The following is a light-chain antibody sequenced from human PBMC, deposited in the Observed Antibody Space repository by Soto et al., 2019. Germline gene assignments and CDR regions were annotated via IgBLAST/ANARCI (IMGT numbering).Light chain of an antibody. CDR3: CSYAGSSTYV. J-gene: IGLJ1*01. V-gene: IGLV2-23*01. CDR2: EGS. Sequence: QSALTQPASGSGSTSQSITISCTRTGSDVGSYNLVSWYQQHPGKAPKLMIYEGSKRPSGVSNRFSGSKSGNTASLTISGLQAEDEADYYCCSYAGSSTYVFGTGTKVTVL. CDR1: GSDVGSYNL.